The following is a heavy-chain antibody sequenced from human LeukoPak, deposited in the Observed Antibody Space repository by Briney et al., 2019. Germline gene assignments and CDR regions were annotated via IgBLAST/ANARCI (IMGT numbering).Heavy chain of an antibody. Sequence: ASVKVSCKTSGYTFTDYYIHWVRQAPGQGLEWMGWINPNSGGTNYAQKFQGGVTMTRDTSISTAYMELSRLRSDDTAVYYCARELRQSRRVDYWGQGTLVTVSS. D-gene: IGHD4-17*01. CDR1: GYTFTDYY. CDR2: INPNSGGT. CDR3: ARELRQSRRVDY. J-gene: IGHJ4*02. V-gene: IGHV1-2*02.